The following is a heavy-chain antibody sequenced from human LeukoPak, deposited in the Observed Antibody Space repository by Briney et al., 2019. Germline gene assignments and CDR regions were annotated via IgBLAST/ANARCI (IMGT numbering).Heavy chain of an antibody. J-gene: IGHJ6*03. D-gene: IGHD2-21*02. CDR1: GFTFSSYW. CDR3: ARPRLYCGGDCPNRDYYYYMDV. Sequence: GGSLRLSCAASGFTFSSYWMGWVRQAPGKGLEWVANIKQDGSEIYYVDSVKGRFTISRDNAKNSLYLQMNSLRAEDTAVYYCARPRLYCGGDCPNRDYYYYMDVWGKGTTVTISS. CDR2: IKQDGSEI. V-gene: IGHV3-7*01.